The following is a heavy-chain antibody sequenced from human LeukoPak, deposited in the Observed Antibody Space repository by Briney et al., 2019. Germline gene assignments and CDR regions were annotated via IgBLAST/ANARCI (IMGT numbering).Heavy chain of an antibody. D-gene: IGHD6-13*01. CDR1: GYTFTSYA. Sequence: ASVKVSCKASGYTFTSYAMHWVRQAPGQRLEWMGWINAGYGNTKYSQKFQGRVTITRDTSASTAYMELSSLRSEDTAVYYCARGGTPYSSSWDTFYYYGMDVWGKGTTVTVSS. CDR2: INAGYGNT. J-gene: IGHJ6*04. V-gene: IGHV1-3*01. CDR3: ARGGTPYSSSWDTFYYYGMDV.